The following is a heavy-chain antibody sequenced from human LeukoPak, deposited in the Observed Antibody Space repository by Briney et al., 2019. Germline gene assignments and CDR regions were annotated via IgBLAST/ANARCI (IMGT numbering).Heavy chain of an antibody. CDR3: AKSGPAAGRPDAFDI. J-gene: IGHJ3*02. CDR2: IYYSGIT. Sequence: SETLSLTCTLSGGSVTTSSFYWAQIRQPPGKGLECIGTIYYSGITYYHSSLKSRVTISVDTSENQFSLKLNSVTAADTAVYFCAKSGPAAGRPDAFDIWGQGTMVTVSS. V-gene: IGHV4-39*07. D-gene: IGHD2-2*01. CDR1: GGSVTTSSFY.